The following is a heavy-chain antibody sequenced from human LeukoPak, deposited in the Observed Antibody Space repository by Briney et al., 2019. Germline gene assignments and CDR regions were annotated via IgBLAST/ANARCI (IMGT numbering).Heavy chain of an antibody. D-gene: IGHD2-2*01. CDR2: IYSGGST. CDR1: GFTVSSNY. CDR3: ARSLGPSHFDY. V-gene: IGHV3-53*04. J-gene: IGHJ4*02. Sequence: GGSLRLSCAASGFTVSSNYMSWVRQAPGKGLEWVSVIYSGGSTYYADSVRGRFTISRHNSKNTLYLQMNSLRAEDTAVYYCARSLGPSHFDYWGQGTLVTVSS.